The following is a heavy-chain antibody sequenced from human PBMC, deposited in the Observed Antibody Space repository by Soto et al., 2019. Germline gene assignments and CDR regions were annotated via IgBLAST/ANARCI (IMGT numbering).Heavy chain of an antibody. CDR1: GFSLSSIAVGVG. CDR2: LYWDDDN. D-gene: IGHD3-9*01. Sequence: QITLKESGPTLVKPTQTLTLTCTFSGFSLSSIAVGVGVGWIRHPPGKALEWLALLYWDDDNRYNPSLTSRLTVNKDTSQSQVVLTMTHMDAVDTARYYCVHVNTGTYGTICFDYWGQGTLVTVSS. J-gene: IGHJ4*02. V-gene: IGHV2-5*02. CDR3: VHVNTGTYGTICFDY.